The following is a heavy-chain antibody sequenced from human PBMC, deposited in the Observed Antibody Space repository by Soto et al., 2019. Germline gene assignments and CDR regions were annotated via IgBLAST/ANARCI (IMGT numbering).Heavy chain of an antibody. CDR2: INHSGST. CDR3: ARARDYYDSSGYLYFDY. D-gene: IGHD3-22*01. J-gene: IGHJ4*02. Sequence: SETLSLTCTVSGGSISSGGYYWSWIRQPPGKGLEWIGEINHSGSTNYNPSLKSRVTISVDTSKNQFSLKLSSVTAADTAVYYCARARDYYDSSGYLYFDYWGQGTLVTVSS. V-gene: IGHV4-39*07. CDR1: GGSISSGGYY.